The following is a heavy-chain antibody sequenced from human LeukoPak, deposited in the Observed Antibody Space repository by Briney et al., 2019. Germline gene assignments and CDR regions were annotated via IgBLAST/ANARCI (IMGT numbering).Heavy chain of an antibody. J-gene: IGHJ4*02. V-gene: IGHV4-38-2*02. CDR2: IYYRGTT. CDR3: AREDEYDAWNEESSRDY. D-gene: IGHD3-3*01. Sequence: SETLSLTCAVSGYSISSGYYWGWVRQPPGKGLAWIASIYYRGTTYYKASLKSRLTVSLDTSKNEFSLKVRSVTAADTAVYYCAREDEYDAWNEESSRDYWGQGILVTVSS. CDR1: GYSISSGYY.